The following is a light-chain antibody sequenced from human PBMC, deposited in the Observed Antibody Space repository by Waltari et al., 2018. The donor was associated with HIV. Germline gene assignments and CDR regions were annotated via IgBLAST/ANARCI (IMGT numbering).Light chain of an antibody. CDR1: QSVSNH. Sequence: EVVLTQSPATLSVSPGDRAILSCRASQSVSNHLAWYQQKHGQAPRLLVLRAATRAAGIPARFSCSWSGTDFTRTISSLQAEDFAVYFCQQCNNWPITFGQGTRLEIK. CDR2: RAA. CDR3: QQCNNWPIT. J-gene: IGKJ5*01. V-gene: IGKV3-15*01.